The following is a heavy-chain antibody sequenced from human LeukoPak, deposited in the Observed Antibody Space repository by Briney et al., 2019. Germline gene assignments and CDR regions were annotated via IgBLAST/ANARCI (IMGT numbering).Heavy chain of an antibody. CDR1: GYTFTGYY. J-gene: IGHJ4*02. D-gene: IGHD4-17*01. CDR2: INPNSGGT. V-gene: IGHV1-2*02. CDR3: ARVKDMTTRSLGY. Sequence: GASVKVSCKASGYTFTGYYMHWVRRAPGQGLEWMGWINPNSGGTNYAQKFQGRVTMTRDTSISTAYMELSRLRSDDTAVYYCARVKDMTTRSLGYWGQGTLVTVSS.